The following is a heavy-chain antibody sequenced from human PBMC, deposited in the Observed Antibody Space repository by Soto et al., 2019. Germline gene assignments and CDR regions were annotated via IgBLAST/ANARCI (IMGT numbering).Heavy chain of an antibody. D-gene: IGHD6-13*01. CDR2: IYYSGST. J-gene: IGHJ6*02. CDR3: ARERLYSKLLDV. CDR1: GGSVSSGSYY. Sequence: SETLSLTCTVSGGSVSSGSYYWSWIRQPPGKGLEWIGYIYYSGSTNYNPSLKSRVTISVDTSKNQFSLKLSSVTAADTAVYYCARERLYSKLLDVWGQGTTVTVSS. V-gene: IGHV4-61*01.